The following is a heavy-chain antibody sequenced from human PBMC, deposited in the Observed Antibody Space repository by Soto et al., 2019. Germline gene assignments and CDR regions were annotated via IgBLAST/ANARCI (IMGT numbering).Heavy chain of an antibody. CDR2: IIPIFGTA. CDR1: GGTFSSYA. D-gene: IGHD3-22*01. CDR3: ASRVASSGHHDDFDI. J-gene: IGHJ3*02. Sequence: SVKVSCKASGGTFSSYAISWVRQAPGQGLEWMGGIIPIFGTANYAQKFQGRVTITADESTSTAYMELSSLRSEDTAVYYCASRVASSGHHDDFDIWGQGTMVTVSS. V-gene: IGHV1-69*13.